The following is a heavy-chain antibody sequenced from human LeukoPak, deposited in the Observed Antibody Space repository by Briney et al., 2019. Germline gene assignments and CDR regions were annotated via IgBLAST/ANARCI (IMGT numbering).Heavy chain of an antibody. CDR3: AREYILTAYYGDY. CDR2: INPNSGGT. CDR1: GYTFTDYY. J-gene: IGHJ4*02. D-gene: IGHD3-9*01. V-gene: IGHV1-2*02. Sequence: GASVKVSCKASGYTFTDYYVSWVRQAPGQGLEWMGWINPNSGGTNYAQKFQGRVTMTRDTSISTAYMELTRLISDDTAVYYCAREYILTAYYGDYWGQGTLVTVSS.